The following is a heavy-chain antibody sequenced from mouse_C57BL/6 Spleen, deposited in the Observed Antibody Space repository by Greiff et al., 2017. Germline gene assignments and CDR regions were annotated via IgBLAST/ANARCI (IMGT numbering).Heavy chain of an antibody. CDR2: IRNKANGYTT. CDR1: GFTFTDYY. J-gene: IGHJ4*01. CDR3: ARYMGYSNYEDAMDC. Sequence: EVKLQESGGGLVQPGGSLSLSCAASGFTFTDYYMSWVRQPPGKALEWLGFIRNKANGYTTEYSAAVKGRFTISRDNSQSILYLLMNALRADDSATYYCARYMGYSNYEDAMDCWGQGTSVTVSS. D-gene: IGHD2-5*01. V-gene: IGHV7-3*01.